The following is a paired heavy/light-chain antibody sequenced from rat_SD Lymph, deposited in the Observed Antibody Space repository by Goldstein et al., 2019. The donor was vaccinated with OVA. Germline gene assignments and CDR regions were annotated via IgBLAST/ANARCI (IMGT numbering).Heavy chain of an antibody. CDR2: ISSHSGT. J-gene: IGHJ3*01. V-gene: IGHV5-62*01. D-gene: IGHD1-12*03. CDR1: GFTFSTYG. CDR3: VRGRYYDGYPFAY. Sequence: VQLVESGGGLVQPGKSLKLSCSASGFTFSTYGMHWIRQGPGKGLDWVAFISSHSGTVYADAVKGRFTISRDNAKNTLYLQLNSLKSEDTAIYYCVRGRYYDGYPFAYWGQGTLVTVSS.
Light chain of an antibody. CDR1: QGIGTN. J-gene: IGKJ5*01. Sequence: DIVLTQSPATLSVTPGESVSLSCRASQGIGTNIHWYQQKSSESPRLLIKNASQSISGIPSRFSGSGSGTDFTLSINRVESEDFSVYYCQQSYSLPLTFGSGTKLEIK. CDR2: NAS. V-gene: IGKV5S2*01. CDR3: QQSYSLPLT.